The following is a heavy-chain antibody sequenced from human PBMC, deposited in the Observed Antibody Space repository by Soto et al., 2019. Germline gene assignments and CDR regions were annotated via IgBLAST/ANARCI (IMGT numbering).Heavy chain of an antibody. Sequence: GGSLRLSCAASRFTFSSYWMHWVRQVPGKGLLWVSRIDEYGSTINYADSVKGRFTISRDNAKNTLYLEMNSLRAEATAVYYCTKDIGGRGAYWGQGILVTVSS. CDR1: RFTFSSYW. V-gene: IGHV3-74*01. CDR2: IDEYGSTI. J-gene: IGHJ4*02. D-gene: IGHD3-16*01. CDR3: TKDIGGRGAY.